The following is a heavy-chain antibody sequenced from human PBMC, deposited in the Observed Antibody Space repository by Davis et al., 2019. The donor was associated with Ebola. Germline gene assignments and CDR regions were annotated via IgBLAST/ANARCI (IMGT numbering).Heavy chain of an antibody. V-gene: IGHV3-7*01. Sequence: GGSLRLSCAASGFTFSSHWMNWVRQAPGKGLEWVANIKQDGSEKYYVDSVKGRFTISRDNAKNSLYLQMNSLRDEDTAVYYCARGGYDWGQGTLVTVSS. CDR3: ARGGYD. J-gene: IGHJ4*02. D-gene: IGHD3-3*01. CDR1: GFTFSSHW. CDR2: IKQDGSEK.